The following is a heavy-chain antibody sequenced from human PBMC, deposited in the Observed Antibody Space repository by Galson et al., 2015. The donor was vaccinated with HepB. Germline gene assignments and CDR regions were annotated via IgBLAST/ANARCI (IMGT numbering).Heavy chain of an antibody. CDR3: TTAVLVPAAIPVDY. V-gene: IGHV3-15*01. CDR2: IKSKTDGGTT. J-gene: IGHJ4*02. Sequence: SLRLSCAASGFTFSNAWMSWVRQAPGKGLEWVGRIKSKTDGGTTDYAAPVKGRFTISRDDSKNTLYLQMNSLKTEDTAVYYCTTAVLVPAAIPVDYWGQGTLVTVSS. D-gene: IGHD2-2*02. CDR1: GFTFSNAW.